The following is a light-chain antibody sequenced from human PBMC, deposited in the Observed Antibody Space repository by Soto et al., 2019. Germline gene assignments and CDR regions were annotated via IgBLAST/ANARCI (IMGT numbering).Light chain of an antibody. V-gene: IGKV3-20*01. CDR1: QSVSSSY. CDR2: GAS. Sequence: EIVLTQSPGTLSLSPGERATLSCRASQSVSSSYIAWYQQKPGQAPRLLIYGASSRATGIPDRFSGSGSGTDFTLTISRLEPEDFAVYYCQQYGSSPLAFGGGTKGDIK. J-gene: IGKJ4*01. CDR3: QQYGSSPLA.